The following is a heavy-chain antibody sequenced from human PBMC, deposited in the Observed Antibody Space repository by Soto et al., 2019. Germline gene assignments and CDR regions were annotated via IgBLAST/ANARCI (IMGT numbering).Heavy chain of an antibody. V-gene: IGHV1-2*02. CDR1: GYPYTNSY. CDR2: IHPNTGGT. CDR3: ASDFRTRGWFRQAGNCARDV. Sequence: QVQLVQSGAEVRKPGASVKVSCKASGYPYTNSYMHWVRQAPGQGLEWMGWIHPNTGGTNYAQKFQGRVTMTRDTSVSTVYMELNRLTSDDTAIYFCASDFRTRGWFRQAGNCARDVWGQGTTVTVS. D-gene: IGHD6-19*01. J-gene: IGHJ6*02.